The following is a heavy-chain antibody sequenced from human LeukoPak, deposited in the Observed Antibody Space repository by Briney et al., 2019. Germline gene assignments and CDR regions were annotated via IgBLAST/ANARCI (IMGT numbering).Heavy chain of an antibody. Sequence: PGGSLRLSCAASGFPFGTYAMYWVRQAPGKGLEWVAVISYDGSNKYYADSVKGRFTISRDSSKNTLYLQMNSLRAEDTAVYYCARSPRTWIQLGFDYWGQGTLVTVSS. CDR2: ISYDGSNK. CDR3: ARSPRTWIQLGFDY. D-gene: IGHD5-18*01. V-gene: IGHV3-30-3*01. J-gene: IGHJ4*02. CDR1: GFPFGTYA.